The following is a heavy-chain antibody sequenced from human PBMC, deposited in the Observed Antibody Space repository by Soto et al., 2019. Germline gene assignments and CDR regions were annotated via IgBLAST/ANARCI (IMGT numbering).Heavy chain of an antibody. J-gene: IGHJ4*02. CDR1: GYTFINHG. CDR2: ISGHDGKT. CDR3: ARDFHPLAYYFDD. Sequence: ASVKVSCKASGYTFINHGISWVRKAPGQGLEWVGWISGHDGKTKYARSLQGRVTMTTDTSTSTAYMELRSLTSDDTAVYYCARDFHPLAYYFDDWGQGTLVTVCS. V-gene: IGHV1-18*04.